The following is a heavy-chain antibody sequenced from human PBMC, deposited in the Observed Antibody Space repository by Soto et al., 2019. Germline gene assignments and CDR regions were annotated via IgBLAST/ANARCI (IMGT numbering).Heavy chain of an antibody. CDR1: GGSFSGYY. CDR3: ARGQVMLLWFGDLYTSPFDY. D-gene: IGHD3-10*01. CDR2: INHSGST. Sequence: QVQLQQWGAGLLKPSETLSLTCAVYGGSFSGYYWSWIRQPPGKGLEWIGEINHSGSTNYNPSLKGGVTISVDTSKNQFSLKLGSVTAADTVVYYCARGQVMLLWFGDLYTSPFDYWGQGTLVTVSS. V-gene: IGHV4-34*01. J-gene: IGHJ4*02.